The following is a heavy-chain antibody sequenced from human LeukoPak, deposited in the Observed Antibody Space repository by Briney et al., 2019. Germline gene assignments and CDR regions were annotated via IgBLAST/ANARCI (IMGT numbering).Heavy chain of an antibody. Sequence: PGRSLRLSCAASGFTFDDYAMHWVRQAPGKGLEWVSGISWNSGSIGYADSVKGRFTISRDNAKNSLYLQMNSLRAEDTALYYCAKDIYGALEFDNWFDPWGQGTLVTVSS. J-gene: IGHJ5*02. D-gene: IGHD4-17*01. CDR1: GFTFDDYA. CDR2: ISWNSGSI. CDR3: AKDIYGALEFDNWFDP. V-gene: IGHV3-9*01.